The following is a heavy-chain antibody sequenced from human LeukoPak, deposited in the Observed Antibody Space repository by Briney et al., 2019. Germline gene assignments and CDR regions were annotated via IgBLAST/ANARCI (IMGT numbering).Heavy chain of an antibody. CDR2: INHSGST. V-gene: IGHV4-39*01. CDR3: AKRKGVWGNYFDP. Sequence: SETLSLTCTVSGASISGSGYYWGWIRQAPGKGLKWIGEINHSGSTNYNPSLKSRVTISVDTSKNQFSLRLNSVTAADTALYYCAKRKGVWGNYFDPWGQGTLVTVSS. D-gene: IGHD3-16*01. CDR1: GASISGSGYY. J-gene: IGHJ5*02.